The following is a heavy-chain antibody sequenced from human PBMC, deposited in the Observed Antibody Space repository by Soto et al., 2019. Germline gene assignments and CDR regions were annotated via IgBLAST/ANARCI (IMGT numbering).Heavy chain of an antibody. V-gene: IGHV6-1*01. CDR3: ARDRILQSYYYYYYGMDV. CDR2: TYYRSKWYN. J-gene: IGHJ6*02. CDR1: GDSVSSNSAA. Sequence: SQTLSLTCAISGDSVSSNSAAWNWIRQSPSRGLEWLGRTYYRSKWYNDYAVSVKSRKTINPDTSKNQFSLQLNSVTPEDTAVYYCARDRILQSYYYYYYGMDVWGQGTTVTVSS. D-gene: IGHD2-15*01.